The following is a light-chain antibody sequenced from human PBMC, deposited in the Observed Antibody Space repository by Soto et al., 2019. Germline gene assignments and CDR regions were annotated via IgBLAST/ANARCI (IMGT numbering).Light chain of an antibody. CDR1: QSVSSN. J-gene: IGKJ2*01. CDR2: CAS. V-gene: IGKV3-15*01. CDR3: QQYNNWPLEFT. Sequence: EIVMTQSPATLSVSPGERATLSCRASQSVSSNLAWYQQNPGQAPRLLIYCASTRATGIPARFSGSGSGTEFTLTISSLQSEDFAVYYCQQYNNWPLEFTFGQGTKLEIK.